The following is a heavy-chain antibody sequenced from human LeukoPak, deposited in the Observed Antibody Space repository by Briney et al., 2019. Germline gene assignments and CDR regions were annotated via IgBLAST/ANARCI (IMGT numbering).Heavy chain of an antibody. CDR1: GESISGFY. CDR3: ARRAVIAPQTFDY. V-gene: IGHV4-59*01. CDR2: IYYSGST. Sequence: PSETLSLTCTVSGESISGFYWTWVRQPPGKGLEWIGYIYYSGSTNYNPSLKSRVTISVDTSKNQFSLKLSSVTAADTAVYYCARRAVIAPQTFDYWGQGTLVTVSS. D-gene: IGHD2-21*01. J-gene: IGHJ4*02.